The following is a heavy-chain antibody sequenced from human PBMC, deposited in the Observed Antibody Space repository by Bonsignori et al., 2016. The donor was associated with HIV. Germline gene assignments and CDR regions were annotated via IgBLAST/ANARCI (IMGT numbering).Heavy chain of an antibody. V-gene: IGHV3-23*03. J-gene: IGHJ3*02. D-gene: IGHD6-19*01. CDR2: IYSGGTST. Sequence: VRQAPGKGLEWVSVIYSGGTSTYYADSVKGRFTISRDNSKNTVYMQMSSLRDEDTGVYYCAKEGWDAFDIWGQGTMVTVSS. CDR3: AKEGWDAFDI.